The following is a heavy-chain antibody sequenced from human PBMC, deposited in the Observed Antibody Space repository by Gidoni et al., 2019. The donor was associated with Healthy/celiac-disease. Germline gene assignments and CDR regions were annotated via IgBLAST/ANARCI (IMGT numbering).Heavy chain of an antibody. J-gene: IGHJ4*02. CDR1: GFTFSSYA. D-gene: IGHD1-26*01. CDR3: AKDPRGVGATTGHY. V-gene: IGHV3-23*04. Sequence: EVQLVESGGGLVQPGGSLRLSCAASGFTFSSYALSWVRQAPGKGLEWVSAMSGSGGRTYYADSVKGRFTISRDNSKNTLYLQMNSLRAEDTAVYYCAKDPRGVGATTGHYWGQGTLVTVSS. CDR2: MSGSGGRT.